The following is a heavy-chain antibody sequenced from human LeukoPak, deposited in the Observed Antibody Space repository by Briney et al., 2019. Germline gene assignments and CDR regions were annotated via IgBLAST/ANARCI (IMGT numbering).Heavy chain of an antibody. CDR1: GGSISGYY. J-gene: IGHJ4*02. CDR2: IHYSGST. D-gene: IGHD2-8*01. CDR3: ARQAHCTSDLCYPFDY. V-gene: IGHV4-59*08. Sequence: SETLSLTGTVSGGSISGYYWSWIRQPPGKGLEWIGYIHYSGSTNYNPSLKSRVTISADTTKNQFSLKLSSVTAADTAVYYCARQAHCTSDLCYPFDYWGQGTLVTVSS.